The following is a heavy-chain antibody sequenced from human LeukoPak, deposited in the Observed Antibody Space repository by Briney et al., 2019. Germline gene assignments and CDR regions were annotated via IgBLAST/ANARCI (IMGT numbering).Heavy chain of an antibody. CDR1: GFTVSSNY. V-gene: IGHV3-53*01. J-gene: IGHJ4*02. D-gene: IGHD1-14*01. CDR3: AKEFVTGFDY. CDR2: IHKNAIT. Sequence: GGSLRLSCAASGFTVSSNYMTWVRQAPGKGLEWVSVIHKNAITYYADTVKGRFTISRDNSKNMLYLQMNSLRAEDTAVYYCAKEFVTGFDYWGQGTLVTVSS.